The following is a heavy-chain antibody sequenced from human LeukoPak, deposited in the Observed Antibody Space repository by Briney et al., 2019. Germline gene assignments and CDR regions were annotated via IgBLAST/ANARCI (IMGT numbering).Heavy chain of an antibody. CDR3: ARGPQTVIGFDY. CDR2: ISGSGGST. Sequence: GGSLRLFCAASGFTFSSYAMSWVRQAPGKGLEWVSAISGSGGSTYYADSVKGRFTISRDNSKNTLYLQMNSLRAEDTAVYYCARGPQTVIGFDYWGQGTLVTVSS. J-gene: IGHJ4*02. D-gene: IGHD3-10*01. V-gene: IGHV3-23*01. CDR1: GFTFSSYA.